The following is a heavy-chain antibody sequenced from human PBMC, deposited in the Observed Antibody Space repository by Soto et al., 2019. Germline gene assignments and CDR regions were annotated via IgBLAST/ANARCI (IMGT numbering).Heavy chain of an antibody. CDR3: ARERYSSSWYQNWFDP. J-gene: IGHJ5*02. D-gene: IGHD6-13*01. Sequence: PSETLSLTCTVSGGSISSYYWSWIRQPAGKGLEWIGRIYTSGSTNYNPSLKSRVTMSVDTSKNQFSLKLSSVTAADTAVYYCARERYSSSWYQNWFDPWGQGTLVTV. V-gene: IGHV4-4*07. CDR1: GGSISSYY. CDR2: IYTSGST.